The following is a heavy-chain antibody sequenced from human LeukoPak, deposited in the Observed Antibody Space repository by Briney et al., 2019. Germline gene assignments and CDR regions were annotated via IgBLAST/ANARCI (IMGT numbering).Heavy chain of an antibody. D-gene: IGHD6-19*01. Sequence: SETLSLTCTVSGGSISSYYWSWIRQPPGKGLEWIGYIYYSGSTNYNPSLKSRITISVDTSKNQFSLKLSSVTAADTAVYYCARATDSGWYGFDYWGQGTLVTVSS. J-gene: IGHJ4*02. V-gene: IGHV4-59*01. CDR3: ARATDSGWYGFDY. CDR1: GGSISSYY. CDR2: IYYSGST.